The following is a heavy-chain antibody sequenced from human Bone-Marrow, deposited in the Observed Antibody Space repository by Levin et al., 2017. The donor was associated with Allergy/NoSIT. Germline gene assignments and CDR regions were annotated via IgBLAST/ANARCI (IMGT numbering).Heavy chain of an antibody. Sequence: GESLKISYAASGFTFNDYTMHWVRQAPQRGLEWVSLISWDASTTYYADSVRGRFTISRDNSTNALYLQMNSLTHEDTALYFCAKDLSPRIAVTCHIEYGGQGTLVTVSS. CDR3: AKDLSPRIAVTCHIEY. D-gene: IGHD6-19*01. J-gene: IGHJ4*02. V-gene: IGHV3-43*01. CDR1: GFTFNDYT. CDR2: ISWDASTT.